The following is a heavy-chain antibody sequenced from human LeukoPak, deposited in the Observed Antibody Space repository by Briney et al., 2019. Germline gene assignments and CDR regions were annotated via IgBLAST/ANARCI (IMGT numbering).Heavy chain of an antibody. CDR1: GFTFSSYG. Sequence: PGGSLRLSCAASGFTFSSYGMHWVRQAPGKGLEWVAFIRYDGSNKYYADSVKGRFTISRDNSKNTLYLQMNSLRAEDTAAYYCAKDPSDIVVVPAANYYYYYMDVWGKGTTVTISS. J-gene: IGHJ6*03. D-gene: IGHD2-2*01. CDR2: IRYDGSNK. CDR3: AKDPSDIVVVPAANYYYYYMDV. V-gene: IGHV3-30*02.